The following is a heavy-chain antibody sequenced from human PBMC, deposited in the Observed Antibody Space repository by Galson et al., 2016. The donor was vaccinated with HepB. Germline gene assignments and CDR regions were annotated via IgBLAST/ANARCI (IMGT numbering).Heavy chain of an antibody. CDR2: INHSGRT. CDR1: DDSFSGHY. J-gene: IGHJ3*02. CDR3: ARHKDTPLITGALDI. Sequence: ETLSLTCAVFDDSFSGHYWSWIRQPPGKGLEWIGEINHSGEINHSGRTNYNPSLKSRVTISVDTSKKQFSLRLSSVTAADTAVYYCARHKDTPLITGALDIWGQGTMVTVSS. D-gene: IGHD5-18*01. V-gene: IGHV4-34*01.